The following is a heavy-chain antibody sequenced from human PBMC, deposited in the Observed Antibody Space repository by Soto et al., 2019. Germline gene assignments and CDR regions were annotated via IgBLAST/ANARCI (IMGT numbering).Heavy chain of an antibody. CDR2: IYYSGST. D-gene: IGHD6-13*01. V-gene: IGHV4-39*01. Sequence: QLQLQESGPGLVKPSDTLSLTCTVSGGSISTNSYYWGWIRQPPGKGLEWIGSIYYSGSTFYNPSFKSRRTISVDTSKNQYSLKLSSVTAADTAVFFCARRGSGSWYFVYWGQGTLVTVSS. CDR1: GGSISTNSYY. CDR3: ARRGSGSWYFVY. J-gene: IGHJ4*02.